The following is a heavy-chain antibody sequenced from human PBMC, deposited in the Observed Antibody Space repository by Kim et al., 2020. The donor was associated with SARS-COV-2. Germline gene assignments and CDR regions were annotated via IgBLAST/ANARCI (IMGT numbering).Heavy chain of an antibody. J-gene: IGHJ4*02. CDR1: GGSISSYC. CDR2: IYYSGST. CDR3: ARGPEWEYYFDF. D-gene: IGHD1-26*01. Sequence: SETLSLTCTVSGGSISSYCWSWIRQPPGKGLQWIGYIYYSGSTNYNPSLKSRVTISLDMPKNQFSLKLSSVTAADTAVYYCARGPEWEYYFDFWGQGILVTVSS. V-gene: IGHV4-59*13.